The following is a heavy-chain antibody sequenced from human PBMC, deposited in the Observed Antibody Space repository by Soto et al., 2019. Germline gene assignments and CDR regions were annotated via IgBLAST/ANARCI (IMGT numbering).Heavy chain of an antibody. J-gene: IGHJ4*02. Sequence: QVKLVESGGGLVKPGGSLRLSCAASGFTFSDYYMSWIRQAPGKGLEWVAYISGSSSYTNYADSVKGRFTISRDNAKNTLYLQVDSLRAEDTAVYYCARETGTIDYWGQGTLVTVSS. CDR2: ISGSSSYT. D-gene: IGHD1-1*01. CDR3: ARETGTIDY. V-gene: IGHV3-11*05. CDR1: GFTFSDYY.